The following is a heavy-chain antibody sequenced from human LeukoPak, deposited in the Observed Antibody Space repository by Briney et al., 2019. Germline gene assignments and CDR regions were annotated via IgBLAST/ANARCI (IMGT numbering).Heavy chain of an antibody. D-gene: IGHD3-16*02. V-gene: IGHV4-59*08. J-gene: IGHJ4*02. CDR1: GGSISSYY. Sequence: ASETLSLTCTVSGGSISSYYWSWIRQPPGKGLEWIGYIYYSGTTNYNPSLKSRVTISVDTSKNQFSLKLSSVTAADTAVYYCSGESSYFDYWGQGTLVTVSS. CDR2: IYYSGTT. CDR3: SGESSYFDY.